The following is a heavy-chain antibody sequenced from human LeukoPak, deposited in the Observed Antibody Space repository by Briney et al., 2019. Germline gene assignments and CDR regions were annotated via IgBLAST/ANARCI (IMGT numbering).Heavy chain of an antibody. D-gene: IGHD6-6*01. CDR1: GFTFSSYA. Sequence: GGSLRLSCAASGFTFSSYAMSWVRQAPGKGLEWVSAISGSGGSTYYADSVKGRFTISRDNSKNTLYLQMNSLRAEDTAVYYCAKDAGEQLVPGRYYYYYMDVWGKGTTVTVSS. CDR2: ISGSGGST. CDR3: AKDAGEQLVPGRYYYYYMDV. V-gene: IGHV3-23*01. J-gene: IGHJ6*03.